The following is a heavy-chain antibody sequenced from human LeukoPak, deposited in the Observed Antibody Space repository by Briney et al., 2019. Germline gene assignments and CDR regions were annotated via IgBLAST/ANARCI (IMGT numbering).Heavy chain of an antibody. Sequence: PSETLSLTCAVYGGSFSGYYWSWIRQPPGKGLEWIGEMNDSGSTDDNPSLKSRVTISVATSKNQSCLKLSSVTAADTAVYHCAIGGDDQTIAVAGVDNWGQGTLVTVSS. CDR3: AIGGDDQTIAVAGVDN. J-gene: IGHJ4*02. CDR2: MNDSGST. CDR1: GGSFSGYY. D-gene: IGHD6-19*01. V-gene: IGHV4-34*01.